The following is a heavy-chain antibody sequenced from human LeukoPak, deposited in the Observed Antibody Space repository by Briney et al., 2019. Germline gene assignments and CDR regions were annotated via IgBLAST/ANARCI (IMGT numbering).Heavy chain of an antibody. CDR3: ARGEEQLVLPSYYYGMDV. V-gene: IGHV3-21*06. CDR1: GFIFSNYG. J-gene: IGHJ6*02. D-gene: IGHD6-13*01. CDR2: ISFSSTHI. Sequence: PGGSLRLSCAASGFIFSNYGMSWVHQAPGKGLEWVSSISFSSTHIYYADSIQGRFTISRDNAENSLYLQMNSLRAEDTAVYYCARGEEQLVLPSYYYGMDVWGQGTTVTVSS.